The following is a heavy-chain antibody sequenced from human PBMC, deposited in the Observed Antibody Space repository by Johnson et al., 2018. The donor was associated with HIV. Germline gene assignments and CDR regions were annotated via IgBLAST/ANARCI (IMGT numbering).Heavy chain of an antibody. CDR3: ARELEIAQGLDAFDI. CDR2: ISYDGSNK. J-gene: IGHJ3*02. CDR1: GFTFSSYG. V-gene: IGHV3-30*03. D-gene: IGHD5-24*01. Sequence: QVQLVESGGGVVQPGRSLRLSCAASGFTFSSYGMHWVRQAPGKGLEWVAVISYDGSNKYYADSVKGRFTISRDNSKNTLYLQMDSLRPEDTAVYYCARELEIAQGLDAFDIWGQGTMVTVSS.